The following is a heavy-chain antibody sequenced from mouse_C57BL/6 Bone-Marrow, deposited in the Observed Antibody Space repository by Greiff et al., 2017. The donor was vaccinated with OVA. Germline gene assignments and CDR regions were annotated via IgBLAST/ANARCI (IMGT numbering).Heavy chain of an antibody. Sequence: EVQLVESGGDLVKPGGSLKLSCAASGFTFSSYGMSWVRQTPDKRLEWVATISSGGSYTYYPDSVKGRFTISRDNAKNTLYLQMSSLKSEDTAMYYCARIYYYGSSYVSYAMDYWGQGTSVTVSS. V-gene: IGHV5-6*01. CDR1: GFTFSSYG. J-gene: IGHJ4*01. CDR3: ARIYYYGSSYVSYAMDY. CDR2: ISSGGSYT. D-gene: IGHD1-1*01.